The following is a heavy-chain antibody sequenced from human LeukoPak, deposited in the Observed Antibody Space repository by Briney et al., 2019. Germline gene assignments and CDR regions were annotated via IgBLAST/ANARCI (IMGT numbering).Heavy chain of an antibody. CDR3: ARRGGSGRSFDY. CDR2: IYYSGST. Sequence: WLRQXXXKGLEWSGYIYYSGSTNYNPSLKSRDAISVDTSKNQFSLKVSSVTAADTAVYYCARRGGSGRSFDYWGQGTLVTVSS. V-gene: IGHV4-59*01. D-gene: IGHD3-10*01. J-gene: IGHJ4*02.